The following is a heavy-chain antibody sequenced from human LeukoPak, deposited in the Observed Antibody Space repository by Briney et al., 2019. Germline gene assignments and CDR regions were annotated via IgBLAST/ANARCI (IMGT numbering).Heavy chain of an antibody. D-gene: IGHD3-10*01. V-gene: IGHV3-30*03. CDR2: ISDDETYK. CDR1: GFTFSNAW. CDR3: ARELPPGYYGSGSYGY. J-gene: IGHJ4*02. Sequence: GGSLRLSCAASGFTFSNAWMSWVRQAPGKGLEWVTAISDDETYKFYADSVKGRFTISRDNSKNTLYLQMNSLRAEDTAVYYCARELPPGYYGSGSYGYWGQGTLVTVSS.